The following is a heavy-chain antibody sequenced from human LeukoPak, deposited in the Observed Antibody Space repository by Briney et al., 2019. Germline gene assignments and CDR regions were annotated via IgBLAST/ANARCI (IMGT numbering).Heavy chain of an antibody. CDR2: ISGSGGSSK. V-gene: IGHV3-23*01. Sequence: GGSLRLSCAASGFTFSNYAMSWVRQAPGKGLEWVSAISGSGGSSKYYADSVKGRFTIFRDNSKNTLYLQMNSLRAEDTAVYYCARTGVTAIHHDAFDIWGQGTMVTVSS. CDR1: GFTFSNYA. CDR3: ARTGVTAIHHDAFDI. J-gene: IGHJ3*02. D-gene: IGHD2-21*02.